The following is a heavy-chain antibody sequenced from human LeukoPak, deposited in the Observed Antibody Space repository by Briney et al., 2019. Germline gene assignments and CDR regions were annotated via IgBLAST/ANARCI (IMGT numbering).Heavy chain of an antibody. D-gene: IGHD3-22*01. Sequence: EASVKVSCKASGGTFSSYAISWVRQAPGQGLEWMGGIIPIFGTANYAQKFQGRVTMTEDTSTDTAYMELSSLRSEDTAVYYCATVRPTYYYDSSGYYYAWYFDYWGQGTLVTVSS. J-gene: IGHJ4*02. CDR3: ATVRPTYYYDSSGYYYAWYFDY. CDR1: GGTFSSYA. V-gene: IGHV1-69*06. CDR2: IIPIFGTA.